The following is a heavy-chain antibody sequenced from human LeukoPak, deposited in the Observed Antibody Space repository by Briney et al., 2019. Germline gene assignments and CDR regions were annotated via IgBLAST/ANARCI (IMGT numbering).Heavy chain of an antibody. V-gene: IGHV3-23*01. D-gene: IGHD4-17*01. CDR3: AKVTVTTDLPPHY. Sequence: GGSLRLSCAASGFTFSSYAMSWVRQAPGKGLEWVSAISGSGGSTYYADSVKGRFTISRDNSKNPLYLQMNGLRAEDTAVYYCAKVTVTTDLPPHYWGQGTLVTVSS. CDR2: ISGSGGST. CDR1: GFTFSSYA. J-gene: IGHJ4*02.